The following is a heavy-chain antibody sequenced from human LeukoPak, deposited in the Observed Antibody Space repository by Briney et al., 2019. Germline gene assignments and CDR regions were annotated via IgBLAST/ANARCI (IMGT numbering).Heavy chain of an antibody. CDR3: AREPNDGPMASSFDY. Sequence: SVKVSCKASGGTFSSYAISWVRQAPGQGLEWMGGIIPIFGTANYAQKFQGRVTITADESTSTAYMELSSLRSEDTAVYYCAREPNDGPMASSFDYWGQGTLVTVSS. V-gene: IGHV1-69*13. J-gene: IGHJ4*02. D-gene: IGHD1-1*01. CDR1: GGTFSSYA. CDR2: IIPIFGTA.